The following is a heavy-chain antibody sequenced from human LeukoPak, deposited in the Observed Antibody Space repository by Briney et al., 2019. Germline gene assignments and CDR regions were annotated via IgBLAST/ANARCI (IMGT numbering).Heavy chain of an antibody. J-gene: IGHJ4*02. Sequence: PGGSLRLSCAASGFTVSGSAMHWVRQASGKGLEWLGRARSKGYNYATAYGASVKDGFIISRDDSKSTAYLQMSSLKSEDTAVYYCATLGETSGWYPDHWGQGTLVTVSS. V-gene: IGHV3-73*01. CDR1: GFTVSGSA. CDR3: ATLGETSGWYPDH. D-gene: IGHD6-19*01. CDR2: ARSKGYNYAT.